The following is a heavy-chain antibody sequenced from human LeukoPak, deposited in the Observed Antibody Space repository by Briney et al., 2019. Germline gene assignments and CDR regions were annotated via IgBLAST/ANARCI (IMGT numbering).Heavy chain of an antibody. CDR2: ISYDGSNK. CDR3: ANVLRYFDSYGMDV. CDR1: GFTFSNYA. V-gene: IGHV3-30-3*01. Sequence: PGGSLRLSCAVSGFTFSNYAMHWVRQAPGKGLEWVAVISYDGSNKYHADSVKGRFSISRDNSKNTHYLQMNSLRAEDTAVYYCANVLRYFDSYGMDVWGQGTTVTVSS. D-gene: IGHD3-9*01. J-gene: IGHJ6*02.